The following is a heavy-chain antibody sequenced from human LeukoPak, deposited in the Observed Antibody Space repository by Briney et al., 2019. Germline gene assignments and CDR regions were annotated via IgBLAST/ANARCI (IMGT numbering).Heavy chain of an antibody. Sequence: ASVKVSCKASGYTFGSYGISWVRQAPGQGLEWMGWISAYNGNTNYAQKLQGRVMMTTDTSSSTSYMELRSLRSDDTAVYYCARDLLISSVGVGGYWGQGTLVTVSS. J-gene: IGHJ4*02. CDR3: ARDLLISSVGVGGY. V-gene: IGHV1-18*04. D-gene: IGHD3-16*01. CDR2: ISAYNGNT. CDR1: GYTFGSYG.